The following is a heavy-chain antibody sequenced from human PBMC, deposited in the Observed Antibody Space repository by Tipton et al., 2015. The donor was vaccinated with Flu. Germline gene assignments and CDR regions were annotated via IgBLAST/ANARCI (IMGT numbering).Heavy chain of an antibody. CDR2: ITMTSTST. CDR1: GFTFNDYG. D-gene: IGHD1-26*01. CDR3: TKHWVGVTWFEN. V-gene: IGHV3-23*01. J-gene: IGHJ4*02. Sequence: SLRLSCAASGFTFNDYGMSWVRQVPGKGLEWVAVITMTSTSTDYADSVKGRLTISRDNSKNTVFLQMNSLRADDTAVYYCTKHWVGVTWFENWGQGTPVTVSS.